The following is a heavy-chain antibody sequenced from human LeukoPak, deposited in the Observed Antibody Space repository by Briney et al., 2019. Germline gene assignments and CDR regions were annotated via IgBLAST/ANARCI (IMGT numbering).Heavy chain of an antibody. D-gene: IGHD1-7*01. V-gene: IGHV3-30*18. CDR2: ISYDGTDK. CDR1: GFIFRSYG. Sequence: GGSLRLSCAASGFIFRSYGTHSVRHAPDKGLECAAVISYDGTDKDDAASVKGRFTISRDNSNNTLSLQMNSLRAEDTAVYYCAKDRNFEGGTTAGYFHLWGQGTLGTVSS. J-gene: IGHJ1*01. CDR3: AKDRNFEGGTTAGYFHL.